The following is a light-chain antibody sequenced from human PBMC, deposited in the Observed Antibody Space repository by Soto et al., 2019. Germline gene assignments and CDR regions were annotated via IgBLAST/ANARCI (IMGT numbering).Light chain of an antibody. J-gene: IGLJ1*01. V-gene: IGLV2-14*01. Sequence: QSVRTQPASVSGSPGQSITSSCSGTRIDIGSYKYVALYQQFPDKTPKVLIYGVSTRPSGVSSRFSGAKSGNTASLIISGLHAEDAADYYCISYAGSSTSYVFGSGTKVTVL. CDR2: GVS. CDR1: RIDIGSYKY. CDR3: ISYAGSSTSYV.